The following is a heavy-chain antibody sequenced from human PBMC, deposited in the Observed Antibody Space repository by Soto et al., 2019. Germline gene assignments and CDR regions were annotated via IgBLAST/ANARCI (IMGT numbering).Heavy chain of an antibody. CDR2: IIPIIGTA. J-gene: IGHJ3*02. Sequence: ASVKVSCKASGYTFTGYYMHWVRQAPGQGLEWMGGIIPIIGTANYAQKFQGRVTITADESTSTAYMELSSLRSEDTAVYYCARDFPPGIAAAGTPRAFDIWGQGTMVTVSS. CDR1: GYTFTGYY. CDR3: ARDFPPGIAAAGTPRAFDI. D-gene: IGHD6-13*01. V-gene: IGHV1-69*13.